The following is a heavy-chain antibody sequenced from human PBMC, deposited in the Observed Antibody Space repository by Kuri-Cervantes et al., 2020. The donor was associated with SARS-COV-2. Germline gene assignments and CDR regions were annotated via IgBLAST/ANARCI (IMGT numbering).Heavy chain of an antibody. V-gene: IGHV3-74*01. J-gene: IGHJ4*02. CDR3: ARGGGSYPNY. CDR1: GFTFSGHW. CDR2: INPDGSYT. D-gene: IGHD1-26*01. Sequence: ETLSLTCAASGFTFSGHWIHWVRQAPGKGLVWVSRINPDGSYTNNADSVKGRFTISRDNAKNSLYLQMNSLRAEDTAVYYCARGGGSYPNYWGQGTLVTVSS.